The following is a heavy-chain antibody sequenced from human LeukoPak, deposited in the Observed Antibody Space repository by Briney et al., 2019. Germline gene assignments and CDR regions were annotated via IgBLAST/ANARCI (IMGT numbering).Heavy chain of an antibody. CDR3: GKYVQTSVGANDY. Sequence: PAGGSLRLSCAASGFTFSSSPMNWVRQAPGKGLEWVSVISGSGGTTFYGDSVQGRFTISRDNSRDTLYLQMNSLTAEDTAVYYCGKYVQTSVGANDYWGQGTLVTVSS. CDR2: ISGSGGTT. CDR1: GFTFSSSP. V-gene: IGHV3-23*01. D-gene: IGHD1-26*01. J-gene: IGHJ4*02.